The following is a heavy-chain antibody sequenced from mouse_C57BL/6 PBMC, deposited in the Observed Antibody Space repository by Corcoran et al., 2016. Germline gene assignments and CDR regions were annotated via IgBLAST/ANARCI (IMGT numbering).Heavy chain of an antibody. CDR1: GYTFTTYG. V-gene: IGHV9-3*01. J-gene: IGHJ4*01. CDR3: ARCPSFYYAMDY. CDR2: INTYSGVP. Sequence: QIQLVQSGPELKKPGETVKISCKASGYTFTTYGMSWVKQAPGKGLKWMGWINTYSGVPTYADDFKGRFAFSLETSASTVYLQINNLKNEDTATYFCARCPSFYYAMDYWGQGTSVTVSS.